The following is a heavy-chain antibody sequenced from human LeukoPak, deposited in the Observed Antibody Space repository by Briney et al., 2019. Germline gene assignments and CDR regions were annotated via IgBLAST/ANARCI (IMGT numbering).Heavy chain of an antibody. D-gene: IGHD5-18*01. J-gene: IGHJ4*02. CDR1: GFTFSSYS. V-gene: IGHV3-21*01. CDR3: ARGRGYSYGDFDY. CDR2: ISSSSSYI. Sequence: PGGSLRLSCAASGFTFSSYSMNWVRQAPGKGLEWVSSISSSSSYIYYADSVKGRFTISRDNAKNSLHLQMNSLRAEDTAVYYCARGRGYSYGDFDYWGQGTLVTVSS.